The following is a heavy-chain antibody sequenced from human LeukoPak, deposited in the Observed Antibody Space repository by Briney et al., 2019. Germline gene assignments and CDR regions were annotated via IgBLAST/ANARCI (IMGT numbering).Heavy chain of an antibody. CDR2: INFSGST. V-gene: IGHV4-59*01. CDR1: GDSMRGYF. Sequence: SETLSLTCTVSGDSMRGYFWSWIRQPPGKGLEWIADINFSGSTNYNPSLGSRVAMSIDTSKNQFSLKLSSVTAADTAVYYCATYSSSLEYFHPWGQGTLVIVSS. J-gene: IGHJ1*01. CDR3: ATYSSSLEYFHP. D-gene: IGHD6-13*01.